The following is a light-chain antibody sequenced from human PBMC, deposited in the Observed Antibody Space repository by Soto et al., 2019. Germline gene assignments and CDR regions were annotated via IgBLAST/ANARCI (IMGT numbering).Light chain of an antibody. V-gene: IGLV1-40*01. CDR1: GSNIGAGYD. Sequence: QSVLTQPPSVSGAPGQRATISCTGSGSNIGAGYDVHWYQQLPGTAPKLLIYRNSNRPSGVPDRFSGSKSGTSASLAITGLQAEDEADYYCQSYDSSLSGSYVFGTGTKLTVL. J-gene: IGLJ1*01. CDR3: QSYDSSLSGSYV. CDR2: RNS.